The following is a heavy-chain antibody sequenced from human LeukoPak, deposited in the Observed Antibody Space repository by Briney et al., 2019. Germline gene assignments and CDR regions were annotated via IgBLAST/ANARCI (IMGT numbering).Heavy chain of an antibody. CDR2: INHSGST. J-gene: IGHJ5*02. CDR3: ARDLGLDYGASYNWFDP. D-gene: IGHD4/OR15-4a*01. V-gene: IGHV4-34*01. Sequence: SETLSLTCAVYGGSFSGYYWSWIRQPPGKGLEWIGEINHSGSTNYNPSLKSRVTISVDTSKNQFSLKLSSVTAADTAVYYCARDLGLDYGASYNWFDPWGQGTLVTVSS. CDR1: GGSFSGYY.